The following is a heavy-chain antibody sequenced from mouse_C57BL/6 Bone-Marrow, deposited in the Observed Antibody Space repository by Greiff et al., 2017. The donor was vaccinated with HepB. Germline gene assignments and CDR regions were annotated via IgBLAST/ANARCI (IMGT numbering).Heavy chain of an antibody. J-gene: IGHJ2*01. Sequence: EVQLQQSGPELVKPGASVKMSCKASGYTFTDYNMHWVKQSHGKSLEWIGYINPNNGGTSYNQKFKGKATLTVNKSSSTAYMELRSLTSEDSAVYYCARGPTPRTVGNFDYWGQGTTLTVSS. D-gene: IGHD1-1*01. CDR1: GYTFTDYN. V-gene: IGHV1-22*01. CDR3: ARGPTPRTVGNFDY. CDR2: INPNNGGT.